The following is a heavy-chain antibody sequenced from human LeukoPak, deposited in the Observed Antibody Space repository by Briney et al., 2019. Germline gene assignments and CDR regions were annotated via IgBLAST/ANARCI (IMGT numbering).Heavy chain of an antibody. CDR1: GFTVSSYY. Sequence: PGESLRLSCAASGFTVSSYYMSWVRQAPGKGLEWVSIIYSGGTTYYADSVKGRFTISRDNSKNTLYLQMNNLRAEDTAVYYCARDPRESSLCAFDIWGQGTMVTVSS. CDR2: IYSGGTT. J-gene: IGHJ3*02. D-gene: IGHD2-15*01. V-gene: IGHV3-53*01. CDR3: ARDPRESSLCAFDI.